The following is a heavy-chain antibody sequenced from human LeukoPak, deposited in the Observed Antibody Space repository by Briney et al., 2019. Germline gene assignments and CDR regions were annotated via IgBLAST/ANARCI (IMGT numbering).Heavy chain of an antibody. CDR3: ARHRGRDGYNFYYYGMDV. CDR1: GGSIRSSYYY. CDR2: IYDSGST. D-gene: IGHD5-24*01. Sequence: SETLSLTCTVSGGSIRSSYYYWGWIRQPPGKGLEWIGSIYDSGSTYYNPSLKSRVTISVDTSKNQFSLKLSSVTAADTAVYYCARHRGRDGYNFYYYGMDVWGQGTTVTVSS. V-gene: IGHV4-39*01. J-gene: IGHJ6*02.